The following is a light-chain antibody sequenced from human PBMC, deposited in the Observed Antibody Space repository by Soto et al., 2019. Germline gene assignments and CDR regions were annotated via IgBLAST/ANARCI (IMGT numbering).Light chain of an antibody. Sequence: DMLMYKTKLSLPVTPGEPASIPCRSSQSLLHSNGYNYLDWYLQKPGQSPQLLIYLGSNRASGVPDRFSGSGSGTDFTLKISRVEAEDVRVYYCMQALQIPYDFGQGTKEDIK. CDR3: MQALQIPYD. V-gene: IGKV2-28*01. J-gene: IGKJ2*01. CDR1: QSLLHSNGYNY. CDR2: LGS.